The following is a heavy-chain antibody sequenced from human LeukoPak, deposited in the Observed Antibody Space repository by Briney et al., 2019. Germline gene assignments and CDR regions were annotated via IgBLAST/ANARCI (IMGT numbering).Heavy chain of an antibody. CDR3: AKSTSLVPMYYYGSGSFDY. CDR1: GFSFSGSW. CDR2: ISVSVGST. Sequence: PGGSLRLSCAAAGFSFSGSWMSWVRHAPGKGLEWVSAISVSVGSTYYADSVKGRFTISRDNSKNTLYLQMNSLRAEDTAVYYCAKSTSLVPMYYYGSGSFDYWGQGTLVTVSS. J-gene: IGHJ4*02. V-gene: IGHV3-23*01. D-gene: IGHD3-10*01.